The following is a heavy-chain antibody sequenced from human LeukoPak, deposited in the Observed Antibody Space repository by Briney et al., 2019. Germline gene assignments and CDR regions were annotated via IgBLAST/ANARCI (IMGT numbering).Heavy chain of an antibody. CDR3: TTVGWELLRYYYYYYYMDV. J-gene: IGHJ6*03. D-gene: IGHD1-26*01. CDR2: IKSKRDGGTT. CDR1: GFTFTKAW. Sequence: PGGSLTLSCAASGFTFTKAWMSWVRQAPGKGLEWIGRIKSKRDGGTTDYAAPVQGRFAMSRDDSQNTVYLQMNSLKTEDTAVYYCTTVGWELLRYYYYYYYMDVWGKGTTVTVSS. V-gene: IGHV3-15*01.